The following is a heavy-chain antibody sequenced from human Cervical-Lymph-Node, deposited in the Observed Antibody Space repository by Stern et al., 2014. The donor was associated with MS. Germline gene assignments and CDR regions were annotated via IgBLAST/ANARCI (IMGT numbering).Heavy chain of an antibody. Sequence: VQLVESGGDLVQPGGSLRLSCAASGFTFNKYAMNWVRQAPGKGLEWVSTISGSGGSIYYADSVKGRVTMSRDTSETRPYLQMHNLRAEDTAIYYCAKQYFDSSGYSYYYGMDVWGQGTPVTVSS. D-gene: IGHD3-22*01. J-gene: IGHJ6*02. CDR2: ISGSGGSI. V-gene: IGHV3-23*04. CDR3: AKQYFDSSGYSYYYGMDV. CDR1: GFTFNKYA.